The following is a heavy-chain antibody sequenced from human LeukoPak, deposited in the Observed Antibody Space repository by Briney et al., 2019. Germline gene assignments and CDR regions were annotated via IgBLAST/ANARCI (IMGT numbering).Heavy chain of an antibody. CDR3: ARASGYSYGDY. J-gene: IGHJ4*02. V-gene: IGHV3-21*01. D-gene: IGHD5-18*01. Sequence: GGSLRLSCAASGFTFSSYSMNWVRQAPGKGLEWVSSISSSSSYIYYADSVKGRFTISRDNAKNSLYLQINSLRAEDTAVYYCARASGYSYGDYWGQGTLVTVSS. CDR1: GFTFSSYS. CDR2: ISSSSSYI.